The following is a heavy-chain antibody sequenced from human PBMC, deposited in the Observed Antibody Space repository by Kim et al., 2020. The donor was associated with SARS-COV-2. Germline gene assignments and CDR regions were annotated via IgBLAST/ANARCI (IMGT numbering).Heavy chain of an antibody. D-gene: IGHD1-26*01. CDR1: GYTFTSYG. V-gene: IGHV1-18*01. J-gene: IGHJ4*02. CDR2: ISAYNGNT. CDR3: ARDLFPSLSPPLGGSYSELDY. Sequence: ASVKVSCKASGYTFTSYGISWVRQAPGQGLEWMGWISAYNGNTNYAQKLQGRVTMTTDTSTSTAYMELRSLRSDDTAVYYCARDLFPSLSPPLGGSYSELDYWGQGTLVTVSS.